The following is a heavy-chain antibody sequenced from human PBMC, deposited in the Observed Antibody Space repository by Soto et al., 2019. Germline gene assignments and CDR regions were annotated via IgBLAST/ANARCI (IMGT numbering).Heavy chain of an antibody. CDR3: AQGKYYDFWSGYPFDY. Sequence: QVRLVQSGAEVKKPGSSVKVSCKASGGTFSSYAISWVRQAPGQGLEWMGGIIPIFGTANYAQKFQGRVTITADESTSTAYMELSSLRSEDTAVYYCAQGKYYDFWSGYPFDYWGQGTLVTVSS. D-gene: IGHD3-3*01. CDR1: GGTFSSYA. V-gene: IGHV1-69*01. J-gene: IGHJ4*02. CDR2: IIPIFGTA.